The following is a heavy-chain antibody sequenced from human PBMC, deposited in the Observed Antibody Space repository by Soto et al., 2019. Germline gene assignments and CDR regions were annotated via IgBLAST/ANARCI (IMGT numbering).Heavy chain of an antibody. CDR2: ISSSSTI. Sequence: GGSLRLSCAASGFTFSSYSMNWVRQAPGKGLEWVSYISSSSTIYYADSVKGRFTISRDNSKNTLYLQMNSLRAEDTAVYYCAKGGRTTPSERYYFDYWGQGTLVTVSS. CDR3: AKGGRTTPSERYYFDY. J-gene: IGHJ4*02. V-gene: IGHV3-48*01. D-gene: IGHD1-26*01. CDR1: GFTFSSYS.